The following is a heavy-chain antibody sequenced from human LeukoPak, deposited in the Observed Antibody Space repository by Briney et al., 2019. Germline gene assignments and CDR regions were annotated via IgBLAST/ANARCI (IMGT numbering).Heavy chain of an antibody. D-gene: IGHD3-10*01. V-gene: IGHV3-53*01. J-gene: IGHJ4*02. Sequence: GGSLRLSCAASGFTVSSNYMSWVRQAPGKGLEWVSVIYSGGSTYYADSVKGRFTISRDNSTNTLYLQMNSLRAEDTAVYYCARDSRFGELLSHWGQGTLVTVSS. CDR1: GFTVSSNY. CDR3: ARDSRFGELLSH. CDR2: IYSGGST.